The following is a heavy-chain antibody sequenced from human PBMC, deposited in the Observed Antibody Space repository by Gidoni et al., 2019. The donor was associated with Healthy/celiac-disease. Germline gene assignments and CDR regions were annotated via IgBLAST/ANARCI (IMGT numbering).Heavy chain of an antibody. J-gene: IGHJ4*02. V-gene: IGHV4-30-4*01. CDR3: ARVVEVTTVVTPVLRDVGYFDY. CDR2: IYYSGST. CDR1: GGSISSGDYS. Sequence: QVQLQESGPGLVKPSQTLSLTCTVSGGSISSGDYSWSWIRQPPGKGLEWIGYIYYSGSTYYNPSLKSRVTISVDTSKNQFSLKLSSVTAADTAVYYCARVVEVTTVVTPVLRDVGYFDYWGQGTLVTVSS. D-gene: IGHD4-17*01.